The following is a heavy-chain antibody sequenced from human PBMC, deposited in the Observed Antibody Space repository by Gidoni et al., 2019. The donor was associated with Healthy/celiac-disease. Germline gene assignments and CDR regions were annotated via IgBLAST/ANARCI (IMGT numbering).Heavy chain of an antibody. J-gene: IGHJ4*02. CDR1: GSRFTSDW. CDR2: IYPGNSDT. V-gene: IGHV5-51*01. Sequence: EVQLLQSGADVIKPGEALKISCKGSGSRFTSDWIGWVRQIPGKGLEGRGIIYPGNSDTRYSPSFKGQVTISANKSISTAYLQWSSLKTSDAAMYYCARGNWNPPAKPFDYWGQGTLVTVSS. D-gene: IGHD1-1*01. CDR3: ARGNWNPPAKPFDY.